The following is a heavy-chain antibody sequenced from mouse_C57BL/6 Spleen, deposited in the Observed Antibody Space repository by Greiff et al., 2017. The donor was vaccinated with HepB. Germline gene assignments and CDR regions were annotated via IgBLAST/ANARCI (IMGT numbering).Heavy chain of an antibody. CDR1: GYTFASYW. CDR3: ARRDDSAWFAY. J-gene: IGHJ3*01. Sequence: VQLQQPGAELVMPGASVKLSCKASGYTFASYWMHWVKQRPGQGLEWIGEIDPSDSYTNYNQKFKGKSTLTVDKSSSTAYMQLSSLTSEDSAVYYCARRDDSAWFAYWGQGTLVTVSA. D-gene: IGHD2-4*01. CDR2: IDPSDSYT. V-gene: IGHV1-69*01.